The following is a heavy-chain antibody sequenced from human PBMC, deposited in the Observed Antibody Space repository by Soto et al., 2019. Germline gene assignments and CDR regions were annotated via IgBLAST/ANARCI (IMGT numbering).Heavy chain of an antibody. J-gene: IGHJ4*02. CDR1: GFTFSSYA. V-gene: IGHV3-23*01. CDR2: ISGSDSST. Sequence: GGSLRLSCAASGFTFSSYAMNWVRQAPGKGLEWVSVISGSDSSTYYADSVKGRFTISRDNSKNTLYVQMNSLRAEDTAVYYCAKARAQYYDFWSGYPVDYWGQGTLLTVSS. CDR3: AKARAQYYDFWSGYPVDY. D-gene: IGHD3-3*01.